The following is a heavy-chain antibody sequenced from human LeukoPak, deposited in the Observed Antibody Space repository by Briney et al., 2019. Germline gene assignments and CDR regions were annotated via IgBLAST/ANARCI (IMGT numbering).Heavy chain of an antibody. CDR2: IYYSGGT. D-gene: IGHD3-22*01. J-gene: IGHJ4*02. Sequence: PSETLSLTCTVSGGSISSSSYYWGWIRQPPGKGLEWIGSIYYSGGTYYNPSLKSRVTISVDTSKNQFSLKLSSVTAADTAVFYCASGTWGFYDTTVGVYWGQGTLVTVSS. CDR1: GGSISSSSYY. V-gene: IGHV4-39*07. CDR3: ASGTWGFYDTTVGVY.